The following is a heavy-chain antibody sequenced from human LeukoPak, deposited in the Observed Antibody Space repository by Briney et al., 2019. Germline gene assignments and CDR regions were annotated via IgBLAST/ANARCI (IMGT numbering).Heavy chain of an antibody. CDR3: ARGRYCSSTSCLTP. V-gene: IGHV4-30-2*01. J-gene: IGHJ4*02. CDR1: GGSISSGGYY. Sequence: SQTLSLTCTVSGGSISSGGYYWSWIRQPPGKGLEWIGYIYHSGSTYYNPSLKSRVTISVDRSKNQFSLKLSSVTAADTAVYYCARGRYCSSTSCLTPWGQGTLVTVSS. D-gene: IGHD2-2*01. CDR2: IYHSGST.